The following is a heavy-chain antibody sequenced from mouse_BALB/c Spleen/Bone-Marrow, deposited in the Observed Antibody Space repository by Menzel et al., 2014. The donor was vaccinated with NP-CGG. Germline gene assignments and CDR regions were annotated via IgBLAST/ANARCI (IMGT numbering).Heavy chain of an antibody. V-gene: IGHV14-3*02. Sequence: VQLQQSGAELVKPGASVKLSCTASDFNIKDTYMHWVEQRPEQGLEWIGRIDPANGNTKYDPKFQGKATITADTSSNTAYLQLSSLTSEDTAVYYCARGGSSYGWYFDVWGAGTTVTVSS. D-gene: IGHD1-1*01. CDR3: ARGGSSYGWYFDV. J-gene: IGHJ1*01. CDR2: IDPANGNT. CDR1: DFNIKDTY.